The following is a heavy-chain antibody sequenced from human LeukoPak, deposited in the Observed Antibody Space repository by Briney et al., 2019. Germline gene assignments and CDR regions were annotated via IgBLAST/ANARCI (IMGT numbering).Heavy chain of an antibody. CDR3: ARYQHSSGYY. CDR2: IKTDGSKK. CDR1: GFTFSNYW. Sequence: PGGSLRLSCEGSGFTFSNYWMGWVRQAPGKGLQWVANIKTDGSKKYYVDSVKGRFTISRDNAKNSLYLQMNSLRAEDTAVYYCARYQHSSGYYWGQGTLVTVSS. V-gene: IGHV3-7*01. J-gene: IGHJ4*02. D-gene: IGHD3-22*01.